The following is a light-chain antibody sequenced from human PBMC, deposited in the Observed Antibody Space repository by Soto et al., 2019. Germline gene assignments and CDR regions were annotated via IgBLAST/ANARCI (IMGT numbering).Light chain of an antibody. J-gene: IGKJ1*01. Sequence: DIVITQSPLSLPATPVDPASISFMSSQILLHSDGKTYFYWYVQKAGQAPQPLIYEVSNRFSGVPERFSGSGSRTDFTLKISRVEADDVGIYYCMQAIDIPWKCGQGTKVDIK. V-gene: IGKV2-29*03. CDR2: EVS. CDR1: QILLHSDGKTY. CDR3: MQAIDIPWK.